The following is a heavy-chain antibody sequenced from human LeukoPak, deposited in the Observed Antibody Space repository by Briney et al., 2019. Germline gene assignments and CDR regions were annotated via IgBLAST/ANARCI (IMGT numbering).Heavy chain of an antibody. J-gene: IGHJ4*02. Sequence: SETLSLTCTVSGGSIISGGYYWSWIRQHPGQGLEWIGYTYYSGSTYYNPSLKSRVTVSADTSKNQFSLKLRSVTAADTAAYYCARVTRTFYDILTGRSREGRFDYWGQGTLVTVSS. CDR2: TYYSGST. V-gene: IGHV4-31*03. CDR3: ARVTRTFYDILTGRSREGRFDY. D-gene: IGHD3-9*01. CDR1: GGSIISGGYY.